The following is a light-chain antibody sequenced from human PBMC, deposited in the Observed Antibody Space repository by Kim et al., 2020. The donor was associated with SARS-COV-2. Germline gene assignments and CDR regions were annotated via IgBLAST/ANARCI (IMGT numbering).Light chain of an antibody. Sequence: GQTLRITCQGDSLRSYYASWYQQKPGQAPVLVIYGKNNRPSGIPDRFSGSSSGNTASLTITGAQAEDEADYYCNSRDSSGNHLEVFGTGTKVTVL. CDR1: SLRSYY. CDR3: NSRDSSGNHLEV. CDR2: GKN. V-gene: IGLV3-19*01. J-gene: IGLJ1*01.